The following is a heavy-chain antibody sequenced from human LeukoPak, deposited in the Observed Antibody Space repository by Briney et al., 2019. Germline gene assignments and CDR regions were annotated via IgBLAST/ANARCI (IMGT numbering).Heavy chain of an antibody. CDR3: ARGFLGRAGTLFDAFDI. CDR2: ISGSGGST. V-gene: IGHV3-23*01. CDR1: GFTFSSYA. D-gene: IGHD6-13*01. J-gene: IGHJ3*02. Sequence: GGSLRLSCAASGFTFSSYAMSWVRQAPGKGLEWVSGISGSGGSTYYADSVRGRFTISRDNSKNTLYLQMNSLRAEDTAGYYCARGFLGRAGTLFDAFDIWGQGTMVTVSS.